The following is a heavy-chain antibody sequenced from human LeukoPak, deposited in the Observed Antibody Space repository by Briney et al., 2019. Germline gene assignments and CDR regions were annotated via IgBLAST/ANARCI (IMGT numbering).Heavy chain of an antibody. Sequence: GGSLRLSCAASGFSFSSYWMSWVRQAPGKGLEWVANIKQDGSEKHYVDSVKGRFTISRDNAKDSLYLQMNSLRDEDTAVYYCARDGITMVRGVIAYYYYYGMDVWGQGTTVTVSS. J-gene: IGHJ6*02. CDR2: IKQDGSEK. CDR1: GFSFSSYW. V-gene: IGHV3-7*01. CDR3: ARDGITMVRGVIAYYYYYGMDV. D-gene: IGHD3-10*01.